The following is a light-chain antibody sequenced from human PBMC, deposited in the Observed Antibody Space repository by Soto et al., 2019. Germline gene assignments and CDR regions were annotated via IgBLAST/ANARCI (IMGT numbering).Light chain of an antibody. CDR1: QNVLFSSNNKNY. V-gene: IGKV4-1*01. Sequence: DIVMTQSPDSLAVSLGERATINCKSSQNVLFSSNNKNYLAWYQQKPGQPPMLLIYWASTRESGVPDRFSGSGSGTDFTLTISSLQAEDVAVYYCQQYYSTPWTFGQGTKVDIK. CDR2: WAS. CDR3: QQYYSTPWT. J-gene: IGKJ1*01.